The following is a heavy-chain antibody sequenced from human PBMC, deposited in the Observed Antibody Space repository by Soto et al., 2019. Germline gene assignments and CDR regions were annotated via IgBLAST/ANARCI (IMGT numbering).Heavy chain of an antibody. Sequence: QGQLVQSGAEVKKPGSSVKVSCKASGDSFSMFEITWVRQAPGQGLEWMGGLSPIFDTAIYAEKFQGRVTISADESTNTGYIELSSLRSDDTAVYYCAREKGESVSHRAHFDLCGQGTLVTVSS. CDR1: GDSFSMFE. V-gene: IGHV1-69*01. CDR2: LSPIFDTA. D-gene: IGHD3-10*01. CDR3: AREKGESVSHRAHFDL. J-gene: IGHJ4*02.